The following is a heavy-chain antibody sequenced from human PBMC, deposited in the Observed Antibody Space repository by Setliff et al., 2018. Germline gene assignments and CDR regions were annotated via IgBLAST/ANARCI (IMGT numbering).Heavy chain of an antibody. J-gene: IGHJ4*01. CDR3: ARRPYDSSGYFNY. Sequence: ASVKVSCKASGYIFTYYAIHWVRQAPGQRLEWMGWINAGNGNTKYSQKFQGRVTITRDTSASTAYMELSSLTSEDTAVYYCARRPYDSSGYFNYWGHGTQVTVSS. CDR1: GYIFTYYA. D-gene: IGHD3-22*01. V-gene: IGHV1-3*01. CDR2: INAGNGNT.